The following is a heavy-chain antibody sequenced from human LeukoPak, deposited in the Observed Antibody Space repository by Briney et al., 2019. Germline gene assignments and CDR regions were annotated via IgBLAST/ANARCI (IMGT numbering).Heavy chain of an antibody. V-gene: IGHV4-4*02. CDR1: GGSISSSNW. CDR3: ARDPHSSGWPSGY. D-gene: IGHD6-19*01. Sequence: SETLSLTCAVSGGSISSSNWWSWVRQPPGKGLGWIGEIYQSRNIDYNPSLKSRATISVDKSKNQLSLKLSSVTAADTAVYYCARDPHSSGWPSGYWGQGTLVTVSS. J-gene: IGHJ4*02. CDR2: IYQSRNI.